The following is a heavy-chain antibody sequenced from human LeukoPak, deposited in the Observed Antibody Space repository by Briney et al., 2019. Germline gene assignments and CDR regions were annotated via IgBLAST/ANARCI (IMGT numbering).Heavy chain of an antibody. D-gene: IGHD3-3*01. Sequence: PGGSLRLSCAASGFTFSSYAMSWVRQAPGKGLEWVSAISGSGGSTYYADSVKGRFTISRDNSKNTLYLQMNSLRAEDTAVYYCAKDSWGDGITIFGVVYHWGQGTLVTVSS. V-gene: IGHV3-23*01. CDR1: GFTFSSYA. J-gene: IGHJ4*02. CDR2: ISGSGGST. CDR3: AKDSWGDGITIFGVVYH.